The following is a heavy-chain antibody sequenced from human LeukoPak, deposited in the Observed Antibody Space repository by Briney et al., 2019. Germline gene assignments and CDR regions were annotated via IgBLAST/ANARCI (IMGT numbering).Heavy chain of an antibody. Sequence: ASVKVSCKASGYTFTDYYVHWVRQAPGQGLEWMGWINPNSGATNYAQTFQGRVTITTVTSFSTAYMELRSLRSDDTAVYYCASVYSAYALAQLDYWGQGTLVTVSS. CDR2: INPNSGAT. D-gene: IGHD5-12*01. CDR3: ASVYSAYALAQLDY. V-gene: IGHV1-2*02. CDR1: GYTFTDYY. J-gene: IGHJ4*02.